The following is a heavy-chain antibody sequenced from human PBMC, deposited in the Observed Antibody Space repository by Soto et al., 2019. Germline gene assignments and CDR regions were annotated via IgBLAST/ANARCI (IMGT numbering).Heavy chain of an antibody. D-gene: IGHD5-18*01. CDR2: IKSNIDGGTT. J-gene: IGHJ4*02. V-gene: IGHV3-15*07. CDR3: SHGYYQYFNS. Sequence: GVLRLSCAASGFTFSNAWMNWVRQAPGKGPEWVGRIKSNIDGGTTDYAAPVKGRFTVSRDDSENTLYLQMNSLKTEDTAVYYCSHGYYQYFNSRGQGTLLTVSS. CDR1: GFTFSNAW.